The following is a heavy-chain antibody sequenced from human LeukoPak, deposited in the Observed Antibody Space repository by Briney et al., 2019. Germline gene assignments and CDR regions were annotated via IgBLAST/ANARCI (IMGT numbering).Heavy chain of an antibody. Sequence: GGSLRLSCAASGFTVSSNYMSWVRQAPGKGLEGVSVIYSGGSTYYADSVKGRFTISRHNSKNTLYLQMNSLRAEDTAVYYCARGNMVRGVLPYYYYYGMDVWGQGTTVTVSS. CDR2: IYSGGST. V-gene: IGHV3-53*04. J-gene: IGHJ6*02. CDR1: GFTVSSNY. CDR3: ARGNMVRGVLPYYYYYGMDV. D-gene: IGHD3-10*01.